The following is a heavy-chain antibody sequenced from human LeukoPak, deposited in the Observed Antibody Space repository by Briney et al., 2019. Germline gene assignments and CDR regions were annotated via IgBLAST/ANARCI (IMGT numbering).Heavy chain of an antibody. CDR1: GFSFSSYD. CDR2: IWFDGSAE. CDR3: ARVGNPGGAYYYDSNAFDI. V-gene: IGHV3-33*01. J-gene: IGHJ3*02. Sequence: GGSLRLSCAASGFSFSSYDMHWVRQAPGKGLEWVAIIWFDGSAEYYGDSVKGRFTVSRDNSKNTLYLQMDSLRVEDTAVYYFARVGNPGGAYYYDSNAFDIWGQGTMVTVSS. D-gene: IGHD3-22*01.